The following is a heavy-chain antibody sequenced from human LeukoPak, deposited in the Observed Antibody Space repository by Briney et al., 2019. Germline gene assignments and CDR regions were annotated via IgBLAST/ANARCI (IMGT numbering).Heavy chain of an antibody. CDR3: ARFKQQPKSAFDI. D-gene: IGHD6-13*01. CDR1: GFTFSSYS. V-gene: IGHV3-48*04. Sequence: GGSLRLSCAASGFTFSSYSMNWVRQAPGKGLEWISYISGSSSPIYYANSVKGRFTISRDNAKNSLYLQMNSLRAEDTAVYYCARFKQQPKSAFDIWGQGTMVTVSS. CDR2: ISGSSSPI. J-gene: IGHJ3*02.